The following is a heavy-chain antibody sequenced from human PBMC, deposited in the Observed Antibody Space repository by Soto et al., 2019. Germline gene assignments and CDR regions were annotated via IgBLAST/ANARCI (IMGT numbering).Heavy chain of an antibody. J-gene: IGHJ6*02. Sequence: SVKVSCKASGGTFSSYAISWVRQAPGQGLEWMGGIIPIFGTANYAQKFQGRVTITADESTSTAYMELSSLRSEDTAVYFCARAESYGDYYYYYGMDVWGQGTTVTVSS. CDR3: ARAESYGDYYYYYGMDV. D-gene: IGHD4-17*01. V-gene: IGHV1-69*13. CDR2: IIPIFGTA. CDR1: GGTFSSYA.